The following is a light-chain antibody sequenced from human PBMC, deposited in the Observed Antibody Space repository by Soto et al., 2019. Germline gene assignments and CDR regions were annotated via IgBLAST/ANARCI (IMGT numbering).Light chain of an antibody. CDR3: SSYTRSSTYV. CDR2: DVS. Sequence: QSALTQPASVSGSPGQSITISCTGTSSDVGGYNYVSWYQQHPGKAPKLMIHDVSNRPSGVSNRFSGSKSGNTASLTISGLQADDEADYYCSSYTRSSTYVFGTGTKVTVL. J-gene: IGLJ1*01. V-gene: IGLV2-14*01. CDR1: SSDVGGYNY.